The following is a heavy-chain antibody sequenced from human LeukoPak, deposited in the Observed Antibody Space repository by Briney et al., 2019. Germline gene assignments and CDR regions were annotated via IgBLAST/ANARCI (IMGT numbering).Heavy chain of an antibody. CDR3: ARHGTNTGYYYGSSGSRDAFDI. D-gene: IGHD3-22*01. V-gene: IGHV3-11*01. CDR1: GFTFSDYY. Sequence: PGGSLRLSCAASGFTFSDYYMSWIRQAPGKGLEWVSYISSSGSTIYYADSVKGRFTISRDNAKNSLYLQMNSLRAEDTAVYYCARHGTNTGYYYGSSGSRDAFDIWGQGTMVTVSS. CDR2: ISSSGSTI. J-gene: IGHJ3*02.